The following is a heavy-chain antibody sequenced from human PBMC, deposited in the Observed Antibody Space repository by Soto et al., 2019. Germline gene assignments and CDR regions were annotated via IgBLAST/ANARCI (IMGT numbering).Heavy chain of an antibody. J-gene: IGHJ5*02. Sequence: QVQFVQSGAEVKKTGASVKVSCKASGYTFTSYAIHWVRQAPGQRLEWMGWINAGNGNTKYSQKFQGRVTITRDTSASTAYMELSSLRSEDTAVYYCARSSGWSVDWFDPWGQGTLVTVSS. CDR1: GYTFTSYA. CDR3: ARSSGWSVDWFDP. D-gene: IGHD6-19*01. CDR2: INAGNGNT. V-gene: IGHV1-3*01.